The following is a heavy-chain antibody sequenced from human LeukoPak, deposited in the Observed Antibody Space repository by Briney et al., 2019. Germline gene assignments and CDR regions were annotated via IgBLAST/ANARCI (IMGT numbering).Heavy chain of an antibody. CDR2: INYSGST. V-gene: IGHV4-59*08. J-gene: IGHJ4*02. D-gene: IGHD2-2*01. Sequence: SETLSLTCTVSAGAITSQYWSWIRQSPGKGLEFIGCINYSGSTSYNPSLKSRVAISVDTSKNQFSLKLSSVTAADTAMYFCARLSTDNVVLPGAMAYYFDCWGQGTLVTVSS. CDR1: AGAITSQY. CDR3: ARLSTDNVVLPGAMAYYFDC.